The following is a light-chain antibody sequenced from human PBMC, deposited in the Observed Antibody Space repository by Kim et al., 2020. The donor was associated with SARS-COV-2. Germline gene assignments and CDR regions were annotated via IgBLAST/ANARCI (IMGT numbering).Light chain of an antibody. J-gene: IGKJ2*01. V-gene: IGKV3-11*01. CDR2: DAS. CDR3: QQRSNWPMYT. Sequence: LSPGERSTLSCRARQSVSTYLAWYQQKPGQAPRLLIYDASNRATGIPARFSGSGSGTDFTVTISSLEPEDFAVYYCQQRSNWPMYTFGQGTKLEI. CDR1: QSVSTY.